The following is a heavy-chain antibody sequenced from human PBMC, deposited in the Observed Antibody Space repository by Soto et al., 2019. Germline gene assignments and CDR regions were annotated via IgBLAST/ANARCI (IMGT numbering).Heavy chain of an antibody. CDR2: IYYSGST. CDR3: ARVVAWKRNLDY. D-gene: IGHD2-15*01. Sequence: QVQLQESGPGLVKPSQTLSLTCTVSGGSISSGGYYWSWIRQHPGKGLEWIGYIYYSGSTYYNPLINRRVTISVNPSNTQSSLKPSSVTAAVTAVDYCARVVAWKRNLDYWGQGTLVTVSS. V-gene: IGHV4-31*10. J-gene: IGHJ4*02. CDR1: GGSISSGGYY.